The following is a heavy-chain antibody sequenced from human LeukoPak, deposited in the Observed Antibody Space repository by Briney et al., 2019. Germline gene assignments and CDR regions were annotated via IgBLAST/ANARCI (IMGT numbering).Heavy chain of an antibody. CDR3: GRDRGWLRSVDY. D-gene: IGHD5-12*01. CDR1: GFTFSDYY. CDR2: ISYDGSNK. V-gene: IGHV3-30-3*01. J-gene: IGHJ4*02. Sequence: GGSLRLSCAASGFTFSDYYMSWIRQAPGKGLEWVTIISYDGSNKHYADSVKGRFTISRDNSKNTLYLQMNSLRPEDTAVYYCGRDRGWLRSVDYWGQGTLVTVSS.